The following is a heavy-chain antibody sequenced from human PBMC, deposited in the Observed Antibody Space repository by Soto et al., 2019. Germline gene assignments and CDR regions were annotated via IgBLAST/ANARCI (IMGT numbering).Heavy chain of an antibody. Sequence: SETLSLTCTVSGGSISSYYWSWIRQPPGKGLEWIGYIYYSGSTNYNPSLKSRVTISVDTSKNQFSLKLSSVTAADTAVYYCAKGGIYGWNYVYFDYWGQGTLVTVSS. V-gene: IGHV4-59*01. D-gene: IGHD1-7*01. CDR3: AKGGIYGWNYVYFDY. J-gene: IGHJ4*02. CDR2: IYYSGST. CDR1: GGSISSYY.